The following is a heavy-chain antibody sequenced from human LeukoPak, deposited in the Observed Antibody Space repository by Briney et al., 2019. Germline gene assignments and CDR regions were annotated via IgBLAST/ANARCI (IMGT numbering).Heavy chain of an antibody. CDR2: IYYSGST. Sequence: PSETLSLTCTVSGGSISSYYWSWIRQPPGKGLEWIGYIYYSGSTNYNPSLKSRVTISVDTSKNQFSLKLSSVTAADTAVYYCARRWKAARPGDYFDYWGQGTLVTVSS. V-gene: IGHV4-59*01. J-gene: IGHJ4*02. CDR1: GGSISSYY. D-gene: IGHD6-6*01. CDR3: ARRWKAARPGDYFDY.